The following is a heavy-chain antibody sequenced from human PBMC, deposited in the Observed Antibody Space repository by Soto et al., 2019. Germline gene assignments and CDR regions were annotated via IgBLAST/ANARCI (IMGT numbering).Heavy chain of an antibody. CDR2: ISGTSDIT. CDR3: AKYRWGATTVTSID. D-gene: IGHD4-4*01. J-gene: IGHJ1*01. CDR1: GFTFSSYP. Sequence: EVQLLESGGDLVEPGGSLRLSCVGSGFTFSSYPMTSVRQAPGKGLEWVSAISGTSDITYYANSVTGRFTISIDNSKNTLYLQVSSLRVEDTAIYYCAKYRWGATTVTSIDWGRGTRVTVSS. V-gene: IGHV3-23*01.